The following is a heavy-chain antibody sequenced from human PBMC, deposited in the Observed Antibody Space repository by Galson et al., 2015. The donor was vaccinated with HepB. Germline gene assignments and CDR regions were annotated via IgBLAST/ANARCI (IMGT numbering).Heavy chain of an antibody. CDR1: GYTFTSYA. CDR3: ARDGKGLYYYDSSGYPGY. J-gene: IGHJ4*02. Sequence: SVKVSCKASGYTFTSYAMNWVRQAPGQGLEWMGWINTNTGNPTYAQGFTGRFVFSLDTSVSTAYLQISSLKAEDTAVYYCARDGKGLYYYDSSGYPGYWGQGTLVTVSS. D-gene: IGHD3-22*01. V-gene: IGHV7-4-1*02. CDR2: INTNTGNP.